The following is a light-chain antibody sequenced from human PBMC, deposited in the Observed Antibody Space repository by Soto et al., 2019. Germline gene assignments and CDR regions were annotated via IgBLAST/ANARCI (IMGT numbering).Light chain of an antibody. CDR2: DVN. V-gene: IGLV2-14*03. J-gene: IGLJ3*02. Sequence: QSALTQPASVSGSPGQSITISCTGTSDDVGNDNYVSWYRQYAGDAPKLIIFDVNSRPSGVSSRFSGSKSGNTASLTISGLHDEDEADYYCCSYTSHNTWIFGGGTKLTVL. CDR3: CSYTSHNTWI. CDR1: SDDVGNDNY.